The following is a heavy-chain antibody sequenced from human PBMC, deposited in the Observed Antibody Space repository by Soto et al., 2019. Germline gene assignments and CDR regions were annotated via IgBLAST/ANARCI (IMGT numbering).Heavy chain of an antibody. Sequence: QVQLVQSGAEVKKPGASVKVSCKASGYTFTGYYMHWVRQAPGQGLEWMGWINPNSGGTNYAQKFQGWVTMTRDTSISTAYMELSRLRYDDTAVYYCARADRSSSYSYYVMDVRGQEPKVSVSS. CDR3: ARADRSSSYSYYVMDV. V-gene: IGHV1-2*04. CDR1: GYTFTGYY. D-gene: IGHD6-6*01. J-gene: IGHJ6*02. CDR2: INPNSGGT.